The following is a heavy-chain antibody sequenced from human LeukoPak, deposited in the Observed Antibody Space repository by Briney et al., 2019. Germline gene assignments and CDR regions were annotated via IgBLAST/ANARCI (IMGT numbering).Heavy chain of an antibody. D-gene: IGHD3-9*01. CDR1: GFTFSSYA. V-gene: IGHV3-23*01. J-gene: IGHJ4*02. CDR3: AKDMRFDWTPYYFDY. CDR2: ISGSGGST. Sequence: GRSLRLSCAASGFTFSSYAMHWVRQAPGKGLEWVSAISGSGGSTYYADSVKGRFTISRDNSKNTLYLQMNSLRAEDTAVYYCAKDMRFDWTPYYFDYWGQGTLVTVSS.